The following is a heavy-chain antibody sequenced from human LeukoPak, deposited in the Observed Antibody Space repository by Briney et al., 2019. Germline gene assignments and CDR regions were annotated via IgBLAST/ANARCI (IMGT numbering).Heavy chain of an antibody. D-gene: IGHD3-22*01. V-gene: IGHV4-61*02. CDR3: ARGPYSYDSSGAFDI. CDR1: GGSISSDYY. CDR2: ISSSGST. Sequence: SETLSLTCTVSGGSISSDYYWSWIRQPAGKGLEWIGRISSSGSTNYNPSLKSRVTISVDTSKNQFSLKLSSVTAADTAVYFCARGPYSYDSSGAFDIWGQGTMVTVSS. J-gene: IGHJ3*02.